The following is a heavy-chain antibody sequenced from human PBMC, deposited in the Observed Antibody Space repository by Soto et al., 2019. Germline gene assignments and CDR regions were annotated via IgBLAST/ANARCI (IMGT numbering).Heavy chain of an antibody. CDR3: ARGLMYYYGSGHRSFFDY. CDR2: INHSGST. Sequence: PSETLSLTCAVYGGSFSGYYWSWIRQPPGKGLEWIGEINHSGSTNYNPSLKSRVTISVDTSKNQFSLKLSSVTAADTAVYYCARGLMYYYGSGHRSFFDYWGQGTLVTVSS. J-gene: IGHJ4*02. D-gene: IGHD3-10*01. CDR1: GGSFSGYY. V-gene: IGHV4-34*01.